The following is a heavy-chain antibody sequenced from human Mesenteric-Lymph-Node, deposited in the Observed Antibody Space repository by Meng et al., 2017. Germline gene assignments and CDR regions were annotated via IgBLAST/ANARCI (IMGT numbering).Heavy chain of an antibody. V-gene: IGHV3-7*01. CDR1: GFTFSSYW. Sequence: GESLKISCAASGFTFSSYWMSWVRQAPGKGLEWVANIKQDGSEKYYVDSVKGRFTISRDSAKNSLYLQMNSLRAEDTAVYYCARDYGGNSDYWGQGTLVTVSS. CDR2: IKQDGSEK. J-gene: IGHJ4*02. CDR3: ARDYGGNSDY. D-gene: IGHD4-23*01.